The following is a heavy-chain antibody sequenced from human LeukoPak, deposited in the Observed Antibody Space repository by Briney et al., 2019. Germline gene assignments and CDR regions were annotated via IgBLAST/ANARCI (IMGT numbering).Heavy chain of an antibody. J-gene: IGHJ1*01. V-gene: IGHV3-30*14. CDR1: GFTFSSYA. CDR3: ARVDSGSACAS. Sequence: GGSLRLSCAASGFTFSSYAMHWVRQAPGKGLEWVAVISYDGSNKKYADSVKGRFTISRDISKNTLYLQMGSLRPEDMAVYYCARVDSGSACASWGQGILVTVSS. D-gene: IGHD6-19*01. CDR2: ISYDGSNK.